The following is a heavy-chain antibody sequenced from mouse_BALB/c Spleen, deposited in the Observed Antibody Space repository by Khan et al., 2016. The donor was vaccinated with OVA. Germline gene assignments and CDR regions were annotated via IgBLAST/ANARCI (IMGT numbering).Heavy chain of an antibody. Sequence: MQLKQSGTELVKPGASVKLSCKASGYFFTGYYMNWVKQSHGKSLEWIGGIYPDSGDTYYNEKFKGKATLTVDESSSTVYMQLRSLTSEDAAVYFCARAWGSEFPYWGQGTTLTVSS. CDR1: GYFFTGYY. J-gene: IGHJ2*01. CDR3: ARAWGSEFPY. CDR2: IYPDSGDT. V-gene: IGHV1-20*01. D-gene: IGHD1-1*01.